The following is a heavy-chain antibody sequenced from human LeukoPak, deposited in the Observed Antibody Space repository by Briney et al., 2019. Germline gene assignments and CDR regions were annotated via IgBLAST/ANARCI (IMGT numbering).Heavy chain of an antibody. D-gene: IGHD3-10*01. CDR3: AREGRYGSGSFDY. Sequence: GGSLRLSCAASGFTVSSDYMSWVRQAPGKGLEWVSVIYSGGSTYYADSVKGRFTISRHNSKNTLYLQMNSLRAEDTAVYYCAREGRYGSGSFDYWGQGTLVTVSS. V-gene: IGHV3-53*04. CDR2: IYSGGST. J-gene: IGHJ4*02. CDR1: GFTVSSDY.